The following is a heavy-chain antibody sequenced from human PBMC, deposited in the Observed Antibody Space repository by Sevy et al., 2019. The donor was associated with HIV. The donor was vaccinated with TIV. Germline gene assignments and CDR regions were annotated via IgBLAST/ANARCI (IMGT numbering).Heavy chain of an antibody. J-gene: IGHJ4*02. V-gene: IGHV5-51*01. D-gene: IGHD3-22*01. CDR2: IYPDDSDT. CDR3: ASSGWGYFDSSGYYIY. CDR1: GYSFTSHW. Sequence: GESLKISCKGSGYSFTSHWIGWVRHMPGKGLEWMGIIYPDDSDTRYSPSFQGQVTFSADKSISTAYLQWSSLKASATAMYYCASSGWGYFDSSGYYIYWGQGTLVTVSS.